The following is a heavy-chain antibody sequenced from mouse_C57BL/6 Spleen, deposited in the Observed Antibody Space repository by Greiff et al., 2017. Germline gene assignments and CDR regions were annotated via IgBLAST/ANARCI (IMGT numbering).Heavy chain of an antibody. CDR3: TRRTTVTMDY. CDR1: GYTFTDYE. V-gene: IGHV1-15*01. D-gene: IGHD1-1*01. CDR2: IDPETGGT. J-gene: IGHJ4*01. Sequence: VQLKESGAELVRPGASVTLSCKASGYTFTDYEMHWVKQTPVHGLEWIGAIDPETGGTAYNQKFKGKAILTADKSSSTAYMELRSLTSEDSAVYYCTRRTTVTMDYWGQGTSVTVSS.